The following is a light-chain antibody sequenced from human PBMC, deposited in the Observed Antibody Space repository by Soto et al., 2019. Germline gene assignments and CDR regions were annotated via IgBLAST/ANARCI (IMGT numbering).Light chain of an antibody. CDR3: QVWDSRSDWV. Sequence: SYELTQPPSVSVAPGKTAMITCGGNNIGSESVHWYQQRPGQAPVLVIDFDSDRPSGIPERFSGSNSGNTATLTISRVEAGDEADYYCQVWDSRSDWVFGGGTKLTVL. J-gene: IGLJ3*02. CDR2: FDS. V-gene: IGLV3-21*04. CDR1: NIGSES.